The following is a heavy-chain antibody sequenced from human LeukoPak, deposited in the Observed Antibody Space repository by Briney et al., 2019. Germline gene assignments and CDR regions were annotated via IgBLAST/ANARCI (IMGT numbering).Heavy chain of an antibody. D-gene: IGHD3-3*01. CDR1: GFTFTSSA. CDR3: AAAKDYDFWSGYLID. V-gene: IGHV1-58*02. Sequence: SVKVSCKASGFTFTSSAMQWVRQARRQRLEWIGWIVVGSGNTNYAQKFQERVTITRDMSTSTAYMELSSLRSEDTAVYYCAAAKDYDFWSGYLIDWGQGTLVTVSS. J-gene: IGHJ4*02. CDR2: IVVGSGNT.